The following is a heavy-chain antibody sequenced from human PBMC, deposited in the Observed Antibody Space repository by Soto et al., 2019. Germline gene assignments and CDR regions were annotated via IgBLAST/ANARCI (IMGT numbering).Heavy chain of an antibody. D-gene: IGHD3-3*01. CDR1: GFTFSNCA. Sequence: EVQLLESGGDLVQPGGSLRLSCATSGFTFSNCAMSWVRHTSGKGLEWVSGISGSGANTYNAESVKGRFTISRDNSMNTMNLEMNSLREDDTAVYYCAKDRENRGDNFWCGFEKWGQGTLVIVSS. J-gene: IGHJ4*02. CDR2: ISGSGANT. V-gene: IGHV3-23*01. CDR3: AKDRENRGDNFWCGFEK.